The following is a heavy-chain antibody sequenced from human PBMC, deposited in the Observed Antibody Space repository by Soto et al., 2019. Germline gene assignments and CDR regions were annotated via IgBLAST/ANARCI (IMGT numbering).Heavy chain of an antibody. Sequence: EVQLVESGGGLVKPGGSLRLSCAASGFTFSDAWMNWARQAPGKGLEWVGRIKSQVYGGTTDYSAPVKDRFTISRDDSTATMYLQMNSLETEDTGVYYCTSHDATEQNFVPYWGQGTLVTVSS. V-gene: IGHV3-15*07. J-gene: IGHJ4*02. CDR1: GFTFSDAW. CDR3: TSHDATEQNFVPY. D-gene: IGHD1-7*01. CDR2: IKSQVYGGTT.